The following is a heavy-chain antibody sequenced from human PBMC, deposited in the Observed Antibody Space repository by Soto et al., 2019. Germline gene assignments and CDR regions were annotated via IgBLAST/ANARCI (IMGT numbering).Heavy chain of an antibody. J-gene: IGHJ5*02. Sequence: PSETLSLTCAVSGHSISSGFYYWGRIRQPPGKGLEWIGSMYHSGSTYYNPSLKSRVTMSVDTSKNQLSLKLTSLTAADTAVYYCARSPMYGDYYAWGQGTLVTVSS. D-gene: IGHD4-17*01. V-gene: IGHV4-38-2*01. CDR1: GHSISSGFYY. CDR3: ARSPMYGDYYA. CDR2: MYHSGST.